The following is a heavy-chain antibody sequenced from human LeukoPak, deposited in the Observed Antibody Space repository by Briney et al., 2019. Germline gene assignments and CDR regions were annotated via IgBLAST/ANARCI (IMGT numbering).Heavy chain of an antibody. V-gene: IGHV4-39*07. CDR1: GGSISSSIYY. CDR2: ISHSGTT. Sequence: PSETLSLTCIVSGGSISSSIYYWAWVRQPPGKGLEWIGYISHSGTTFYTSSLKSRVTISVDRSKSQFSLKLSSVTAADTAVYYCARGGYFGSGVDAFDIWGQGTLVTVSS. CDR3: ARGGYFGSGVDAFDI. J-gene: IGHJ3*02. D-gene: IGHD3-10*01.